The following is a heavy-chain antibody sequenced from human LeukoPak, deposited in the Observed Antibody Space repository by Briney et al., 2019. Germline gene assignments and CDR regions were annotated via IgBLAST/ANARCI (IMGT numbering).Heavy chain of an antibody. CDR2: IIPILGIA. CDR3: ARVSPGGPFDY. D-gene: IGHD1-26*01. V-gene: IGHV1-69*04. CDR1: GGTFSSYA. J-gene: IGHJ4*02. Sequence: SVKVSCKASGGTFSSYAISWVRQAPGQGLEWMGRIIPILGIANYAQKFQGRVTITADKSTSTAYMELSSLRSEDTAVCYCARVSPGGPFDYWGQGTLVTVSS.